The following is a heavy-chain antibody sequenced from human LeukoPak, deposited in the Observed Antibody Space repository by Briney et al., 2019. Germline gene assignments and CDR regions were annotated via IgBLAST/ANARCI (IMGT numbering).Heavy chain of an antibody. J-gene: IGHJ4*02. CDR1: GYTFTGYY. CDR2: IIPIFGTA. V-gene: IGHV1-18*04. Sequence: ASVKVSCKASGYTFTGYYMHWVRQAPGQGLEWMGGIIPIFGTANYAQKLQGRVTMTTDTSTSTAYMELRSLRSDDTAVYYCARDSNQGQWLVSSFDYWGQGTLVTVSS. D-gene: IGHD6-19*01. CDR3: ARDSNQGQWLVSSFDY.